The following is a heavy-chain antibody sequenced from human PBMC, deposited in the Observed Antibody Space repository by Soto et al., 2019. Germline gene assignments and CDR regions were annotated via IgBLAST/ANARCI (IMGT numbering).Heavy chain of an antibody. Sequence: QVQLVQSGAELKKPGASVKVSCKASGYTFSNYDMNWVRQATGQGPERIGWVNPNNGDTGYAQKFQGRVTLTTDISTTTAYMELTSLRSEDTVIYYCAKVSRKGSAIDFDYWGQGTLITVSS. CDR1: GYTFSNYD. CDR2: VNPNNGDT. J-gene: IGHJ4*02. CDR3: AKVSRKGSAIDFDY. D-gene: IGHD3-10*01. V-gene: IGHV1-8*01.